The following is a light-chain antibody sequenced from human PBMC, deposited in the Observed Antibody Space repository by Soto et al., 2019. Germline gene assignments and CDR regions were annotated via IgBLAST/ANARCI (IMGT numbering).Light chain of an antibody. J-gene: IGKJ1*01. CDR2: GAS. CDR1: QGVSSN. CDR3: QQYNNWPWT. Sequence: EIVMTQSPATLSVSPGERATLSCRASQGVSSNLAWYQQKPGRAPSLLIYGASTRATGIPARFSGSGSGTEFTLTISSLQSEDFAVYHCQQYNNWPWTFGQGTKVEIK. V-gene: IGKV3-15*01.